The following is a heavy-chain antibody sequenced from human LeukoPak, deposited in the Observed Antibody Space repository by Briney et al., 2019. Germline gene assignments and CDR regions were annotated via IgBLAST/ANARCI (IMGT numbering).Heavy chain of an antibody. CDR2: IKPDGSEK. CDR3: ARDSGGFDP. V-gene: IGHV3-7*01. Sequence: GGSLRLSCAASGFIFSSYWMTWVRQAPGKGLERVANIKPDGSEKYFLDSVKGRFTISRDNAKNLLYLQMNSLRAEDTAVYYCARDSGGFDPWGQGTLVTVSS. J-gene: IGHJ5*02. D-gene: IGHD1-26*01. CDR1: GFIFSSYW.